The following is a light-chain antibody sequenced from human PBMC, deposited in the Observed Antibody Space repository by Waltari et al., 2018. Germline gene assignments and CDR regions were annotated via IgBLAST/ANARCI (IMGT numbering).Light chain of an antibody. CDR3: SSYTSSSAPFV. V-gene: IGLV2-14*01. J-gene: IGLJ1*01. Sequence: QSALTQPASVSGSPGQSITISCTGTYSDIGNNAYAPWYQQHPDKVPKLIIFEGSNRPSEVSNRFSGFKSGNTASLTISGLQPEDEADYYCSSYTSSSAPFVFGSGTKVTVL. CDR1: YSDIGNNAY. CDR2: EGS.